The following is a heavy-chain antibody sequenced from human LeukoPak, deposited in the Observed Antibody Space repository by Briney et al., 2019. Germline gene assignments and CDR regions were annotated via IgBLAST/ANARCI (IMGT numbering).Heavy chain of an antibody. CDR3: AKGHCSSTSCQNFDY. CDR1: GFTFSSYA. J-gene: IGHJ4*02. CDR2: ISGSGGST. D-gene: IGHD2-2*01. V-gene: IGHV3-23*01. Sequence: GGSLRLSCAASGFTFSSYAMSWVRQAPGKGLEWVSAISGSGGSTYYADSVKGRFTISRDNSKNTLYLQMNSLRAEDTAVYYCAKGHCSSTSCQNFDYWGQGTLVTVSS.